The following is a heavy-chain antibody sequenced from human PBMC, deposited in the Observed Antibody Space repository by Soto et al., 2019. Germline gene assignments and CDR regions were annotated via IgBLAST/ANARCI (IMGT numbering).Heavy chain of an antibody. Sequence: QVQLVQSGAEVKKPGSSVKVSCKASGGTFSSYAISWVRQAPGQGLEWMGGIIPIFGTANYAQKFQGRVTIXXDXSXXTAYMELSSLRSEDTAVYYCARCYYDSSGYPPPASWGQGTLVTVSS. CDR3: ARCYYDSSGYPPPAS. J-gene: IGHJ4*02. CDR2: IIPIFGTA. D-gene: IGHD3-22*01. CDR1: GGTFSSYA. V-gene: IGHV1-69*12.